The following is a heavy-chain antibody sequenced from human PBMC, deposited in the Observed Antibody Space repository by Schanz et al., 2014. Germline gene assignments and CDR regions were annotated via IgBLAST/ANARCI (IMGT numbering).Heavy chain of an antibody. Sequence: QVELVESGGGVVQPGRSLRLSCAASGFIFSYYTIHWVRQAPGKGLEWVAVISDDGSRRHYADFVTGRFTISRDNSKDTVYLQMNSLRAEDTAVYYCAKEDRTHSSDYVYWGQGTLVTVSS. V-gene: IGHV3-30*04. CDR3: AKEDRTHSSDYVY. CDR2: ISDDGSRR. J-gene: IGHJ4*02. D-gene: IGHD3-22*01. CDR1: GFIFSYYT.